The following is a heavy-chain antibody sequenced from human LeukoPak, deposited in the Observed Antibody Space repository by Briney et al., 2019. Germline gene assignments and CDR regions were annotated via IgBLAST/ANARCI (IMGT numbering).Heavy chain of an antibody. CDR3: ARGLRHYYYYMDV. CDR1: GFTFSSYW. J-gene: IGHJ6*03. V-gene: IGHV3-20*01. Sequence: GGSLRLSCAASGFTFSSYWMHWVRRAPGKGLEWVSGINWNGGSTGYADSVKGRFTISRDNAKNSLYLQMNSLRAEDTALYHCARGLRHYYYYMDVWGKGTTVTISS. CDR2: INWNGGST.